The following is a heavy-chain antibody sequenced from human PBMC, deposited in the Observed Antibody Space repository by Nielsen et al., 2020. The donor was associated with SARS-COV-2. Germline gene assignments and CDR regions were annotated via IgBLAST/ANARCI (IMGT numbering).Heavy chain of an antibody. CDR1: GFTFSSYA. V-gene: IGHV3-23*01. CDR3: ARVYYGSGSYSGYYYYGMDV. CDR2: ISGSGGST. J-gene: IGHJ6*02. Sequence: GGSLRLSSAASGFTFSSYAMSWVRQAPGKGLEWVSAISGSGGSTYYADSVKGRFTISRDNSKNTLYLQMNSLRAEDTAVYYCARVYYGSGSYSGYYYYGMDVWGQGTTVTVSS. D-gene: IGHD3-10*01.